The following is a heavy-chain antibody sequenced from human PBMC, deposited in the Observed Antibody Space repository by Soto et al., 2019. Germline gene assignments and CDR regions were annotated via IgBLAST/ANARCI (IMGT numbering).Heavy chain of an antibody. CDR2: IYYSGST. J-gene: IGHJ4*02. Sequence: SETLSLTCTVSGGSISSYYWSWIRQPPGKGLEWIGYIYYSGSTNYNPSLKSRVTISVDTSKNQFSLKLSSVTAADTAVYYCARGRGIQLWLPYFDYWGQGTLVTVS. D-gene: IGHD5-18*01. V-gene: IGHV4-59*01. CDR1: GGSISSYY. CDR3: ARGRGIQLWLPYFDY.